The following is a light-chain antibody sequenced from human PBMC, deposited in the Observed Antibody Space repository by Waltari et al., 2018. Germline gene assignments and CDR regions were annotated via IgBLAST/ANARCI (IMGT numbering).Light chain of an antibody. CDR1: SNDVGGYKY. V-gene: IGLV2-14*03. CDR3: SSYTSSTSVI. Sequence: QSALTQPASVSGSPGQSINISCPGTSNDVGGYKYVSWYQQHPGKAPKVLIYDVNNRPSGVSNRFSGSKSGNAASLTISGLQAEDEADYFCSSYTSSTSVIFGGGTKVTVL. J-gene: IGLJ2*01. CDR2: DVN.